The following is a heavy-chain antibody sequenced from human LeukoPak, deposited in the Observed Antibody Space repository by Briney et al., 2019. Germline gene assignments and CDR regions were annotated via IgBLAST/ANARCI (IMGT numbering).Heavy chain of an antibody. Sequence: GGSLRLSCAASGFTFSDYWIHWVRQAPGKGLVWVSRINTDGSITNYADSVKGRFTISRDNAQNSLYLQMNSLRAEDTAIYYCATSTAAAGTDWGQGTLVTVSS. CDR1: GFTFSDYW. V-gene: IGHV3-74*01. CDR2: INTDGSIT. D-gene: IGHD6-13*01. CDR3: ATSTAAAGTD. J-gene: IGHJ4*02.